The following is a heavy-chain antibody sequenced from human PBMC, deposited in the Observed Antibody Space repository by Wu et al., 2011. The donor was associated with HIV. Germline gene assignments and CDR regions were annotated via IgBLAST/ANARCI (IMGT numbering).Heavy chain of an antibody. J-gene: IGHJ1*01. CDR3: ARDRGYCSTNTCYKYFQH. D-gene: IGHD2-2*02. CDR2: IIPILGTT. Sequence: QVQLVQSGADVRKPGASVKISCKASGYTFVAYDIHWVRQAPGQGLEWMGGIIPILGTTNYAQKFQDKVTITADKFTSTVYMELSSLRSEDTAVYYCARDRGYCSTNTCYKYFQHWGQGTLVTVSS. V-gene: IGHV1-69*06. CDR1: GYTFVAYD.